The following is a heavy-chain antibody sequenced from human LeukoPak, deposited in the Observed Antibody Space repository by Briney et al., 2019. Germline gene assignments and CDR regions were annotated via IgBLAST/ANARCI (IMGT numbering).Heavy chain of an antibody. V-gene: IGHV3-11*01. CDR1: GFTFNNYY. J-gene: IGHJ4*02. CDR3: AREGGGSHHDY. CDR2: ISSSATTM. D-gene: IGHD3-16*01. Sequence: PGGSLRLSCAASGFTFNNYYMSWIRQAPGKGLEWISYISSSATTMYYTGSVKGRFIISRDNAKNSLYLQMNSLRAEDTAVYYCAREGGGSHHDYWGQGTLVIVSS.